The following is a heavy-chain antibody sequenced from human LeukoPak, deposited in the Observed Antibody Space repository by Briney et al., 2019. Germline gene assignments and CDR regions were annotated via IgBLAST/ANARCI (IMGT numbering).Heavy chain of an antibody. CDR2: ISGSSSYI. CDR3: ASGDSSGWYLDY. V-gene: IGHV3-21*01. Sequence: GGSLRLSCAASGFTFSSYSMNWVRQAPGKGLEWVSSISGSSSYIYYADSVKGRFTISRDNAKNSLYLQMNSLRAEDTAVYYCASGDSSGWYLDYWGQGTLVTVSS. D-gene: IGHD6-19*01. J-gene: IGHJ4*02. CDR1: GFTFSSYS.